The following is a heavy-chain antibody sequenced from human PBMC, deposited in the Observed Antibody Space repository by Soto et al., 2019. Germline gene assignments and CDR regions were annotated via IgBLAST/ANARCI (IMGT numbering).Heavy chain of an antibody. Sequence: ASVKVSCKASGYTFTGYYMHWVRQAPGQGLEWMGWINPNSGGTNYAQKFQGWVTMTRDTSIGTAYMELSRLRSDDTAVYYCARDFKPYYYDSSGPDAFDIWGQGTMVTVSS. CDR3: ARDFKPYYYDSSGPDAFDI. D-gene: IGHD3-22*01. CDR1: GYTFTGYY. CDR2: INPNSGGT. V-gene: IGHV1-2*04. J-gene: IGHJ3*02.